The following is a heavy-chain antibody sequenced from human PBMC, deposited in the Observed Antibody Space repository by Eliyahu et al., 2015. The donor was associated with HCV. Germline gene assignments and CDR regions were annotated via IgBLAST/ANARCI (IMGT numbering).Heavy chain of an antibody. CDR3: ARGNNYGMDV. J-gene: IGHJ6*02. Sequence: QVQLVESGGGVVQPGGSLRLSCAASGFSFRSYGIDWVRQAPGKGLEGVAFIRPDGSEKSYADSVKGRLTISRDNSKNTLYLQMNSLRAEDTAVYYCARGNNYGMDVWGQGTAVTVSS. CDR1: GFSFRSYG. D-gene: IGHD1/OR15-1a*01. CDR2: IRPDGSEK. V-gene: IGHV3-30*02.